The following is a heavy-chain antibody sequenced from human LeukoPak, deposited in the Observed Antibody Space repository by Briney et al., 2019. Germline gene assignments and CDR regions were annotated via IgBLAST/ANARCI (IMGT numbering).Heavy chain of an antibody. D-gene: IGHD6-13*01. J-gene: IGHJ4*02. CDR3: ARGYSSSWEFDY. V-gene: IGHV1-46*02. Sequence: ASVKVSCKASGHTLNNYYIHWVRQAPGQGLEWMGIINPSDGSTRYTQKFQGRVTMTRDTSTSTVYMDLSSLRSEDTAVYYCARGYSSSWEFDYWGQGTLVTVSS. CDR2: INPSDGST. CDR1: GHTLNNYY.